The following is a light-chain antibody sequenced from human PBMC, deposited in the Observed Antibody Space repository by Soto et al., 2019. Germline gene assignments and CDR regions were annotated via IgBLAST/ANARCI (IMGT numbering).Light chain of an antibody. CDR2: EVS. CDR3: TSYAGSNHYV. Sequence: QSVLTQPPSASGSPGHSVTISCTGTSSDVGGYNYVSWYQQHPGKAPKLMIYEVSKRPSGVPDRFSGSKSGNTASLTVSGLQAEDEAGYYCTSYAGSNHYVYGTGTKVTVL. CDR1: SSDVGGYNY. J-gene: IGLJ1*01. V-gene: IGLV2-8*01.